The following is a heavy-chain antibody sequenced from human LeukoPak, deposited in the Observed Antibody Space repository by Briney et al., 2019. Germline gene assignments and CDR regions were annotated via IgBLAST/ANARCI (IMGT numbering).Heavy chain of an antibody. CDR2: INSDGSST. Sequence: GGSLRLSCAASGFTFSSYWMHWVRHAPGKGLVWVSRINSDGSSTSYADSVKGRFTISRDNAKNTLYLRMNCLRAEDTAVYYCAIRYCSSTSCPFDPWGQGTLVTVSS. CDR3: AIRYCSSTSCPFDP. D-gene: IGHD2-2*01. V-gene: IGHV3-74*01. CDR1: GFTFSSYW. J-gene: IGHJ5*02.